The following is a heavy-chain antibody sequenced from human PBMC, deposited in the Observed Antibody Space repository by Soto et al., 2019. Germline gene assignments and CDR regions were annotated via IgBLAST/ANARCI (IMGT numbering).Heavy chain of an antibody. CDR2: ISGSGDTT. D-gene: IGHD4-17*01. V-gene: IGHV3-23*01. CDR1: GFIFSSYA. CDR3: AEEFTTVTASDAFDM. J-gene: IGHJ3*02. Sequence: EVHLLESGGGLVQPGGSLRLSCEASGFIFSSYAMSWVRQAPGKGLEWVSVISGSGDTTYYADSVKGRFTISRDNSRNTLYLQMDILRAGDTALYHCAEEFTTVTASDAFDMWGRGTIVTVSS.